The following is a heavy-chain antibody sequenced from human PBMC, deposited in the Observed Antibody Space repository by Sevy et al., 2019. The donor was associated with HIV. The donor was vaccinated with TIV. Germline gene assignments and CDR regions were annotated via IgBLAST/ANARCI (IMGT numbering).Heavy chain of an antibody. CDR3: AKGRSVGYNHGTGTWIPDH. V-gene: IGHV3-43D*03. Sequence: GGSLRLSCAASGFTFGDYSMYWVRQVPGKGLEWVSVITWDGGSAYYSESVEGRFTISRDNIKDFLHLQMNSLTPDDSALYVCAKGRSVGYNHGTGTWIPDHWGPGTLVTVSS. J-gene: IGHJ5*02. CDR1: GFTFGDYS. CDR2: ITWDGGSA. D-gene: IGHD5-12*01.